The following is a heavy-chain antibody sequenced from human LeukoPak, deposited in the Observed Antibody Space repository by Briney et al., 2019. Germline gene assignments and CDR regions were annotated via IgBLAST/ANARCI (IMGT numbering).Heavy chain of an antibody. J-gene: IGHJ5*02. CDR2: INPNSGGT. CDR1: GYTFTGYY. D-gene: IGHD3-3*01. CDR3: ARDLLVYDFWSGYSPHNWFDP. V-gene: IGHV1-2*02. Sequence: ASVKVSCKASGYTFTGYYMHWVRQAPGQGLEWVGWINPNSGGTNYAQKFQGRVTMTRDTSISTAYMELSRLGSDDTAVYYCARDLLVYDFWSGYSPHNWFDPWGQGTLVTVSS.